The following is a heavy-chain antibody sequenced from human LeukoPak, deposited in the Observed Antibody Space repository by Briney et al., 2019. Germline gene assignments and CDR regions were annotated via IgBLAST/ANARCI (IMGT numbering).Heavy chain of an antibody. Sequence: GASVKVSCKASGGSFGSGGVAWVRQAPGQGLEWMGRIIVFFGTAKYAQKFQGRVTITADTSTNTAYMELSHLRFEDTAVYFCARDRSPTTAGTLDYWGQGTLVTVSS. D-gene: IGHD5-12*01. CDR1: GGSFGSGG. CDR2: IIVFFGTA. J-gene: IGHJ4*02. V-gene: IGHV1-69*06. CDR3: ARDRSPTTAGTLDY.